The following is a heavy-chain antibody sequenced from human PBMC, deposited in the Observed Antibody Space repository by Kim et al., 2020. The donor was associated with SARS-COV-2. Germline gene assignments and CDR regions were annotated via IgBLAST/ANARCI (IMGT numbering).Heavy chain of an antibody. Sequence: ASVKVSCKASGYTFTSYGISWVRQAPGQGLEWMGWISAYNGNTNYAQKLQGRVTMTTDTSTSTAYMELRSLRSDDTAVYYCAREENPLTLRPPYGMDVWGQGTTVTVSS. J-gene: IGHJ6*02. D-gene: IGHD4-17*01. V-gene: IGHV1-18*01. CDR1: GYTFTSYG. CDR3: AREENPLTLRPPYGMDV. CDR2: ISAYNGNT.